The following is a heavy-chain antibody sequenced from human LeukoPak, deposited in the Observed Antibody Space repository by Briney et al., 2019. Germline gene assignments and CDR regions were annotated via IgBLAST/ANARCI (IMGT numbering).Heavy chain of an antibody. J-gene: IGHJ4*02. Sequence: PGGSLRLSCAASGFTFSSYGMSWVRQAPGKVLEWVSAISGSGGSTYYADSVKGRFTISRDNSKNTLYLQMNSLRAEDTAVYYCAKDQTPITHDFDYWGQGTLVTVSS. V-gene: IGHV3-23*01. CDR2: ISGSGGST. CDR3: AKDQTPITHDFDY. CDR1: GFTFSSYG.